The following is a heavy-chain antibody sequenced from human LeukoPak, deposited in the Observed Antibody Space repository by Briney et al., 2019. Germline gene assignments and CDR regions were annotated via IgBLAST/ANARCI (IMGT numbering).Heavy chain of an antibody. D-gene: IGHD3-22*01. CDR3: ARGRGYYDPFDP. J-gene: IGHJ5*02. V-gene: IGHV4-31*03. Sequence: SETLSLTCTVSGGSISSGGYYWSWIRQHPGKGLEWIGYIYYSGSTYYNPSLKSRVTISVDTSKNQFSLKLSSVTAADTAVYYRARGRGYYDPFDPWGQGTLVTVSS. CDR1: GGSISSGGYY. CDR2: IYYSGST.